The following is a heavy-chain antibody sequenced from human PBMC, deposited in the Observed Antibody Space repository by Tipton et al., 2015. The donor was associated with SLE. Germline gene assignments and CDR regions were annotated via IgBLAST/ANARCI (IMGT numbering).Heavy chain of an antibody. D-gene: IGHD3-22*01. V-gene: IGHV4-34*01. J-gene: IGHJ3*02. CDR1: GGSFSGYY. CDR2: INHSGST. CDR3: TQRYYDSSGYSPSGAFDI. Sequence: TLSLTCAVYGGSFSGYYWSWIRQPPGKGLEWIGEINHSGSTNYNPSLKSRVTISVETSKNQFSLKLSSVTAADTAVYYCTQRYYDSSGYSPSGAFDIWGQGTMVTVSS.